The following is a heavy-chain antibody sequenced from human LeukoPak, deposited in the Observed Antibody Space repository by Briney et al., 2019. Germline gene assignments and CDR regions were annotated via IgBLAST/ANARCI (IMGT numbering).Heavy chain of an antibody. D-gene: IGHD3-22*01. CDR2: IRSSGSTI. J-gene: IGHJ4*02. V-gene: IGHV3-48*02. CDR3: ARDPAHSSGPFDC. CDR1: GFSFSTYS. Sequence: GGSLRLSCAASGFSFSTYSMNWVRQAPGKGLEWVSYIRSSGSTIYYADSVKGRFTISRDNAKNSLYLQMNSLRDEDTAVYYCARDPAHSSGPFDCWGQGTLVTVSS.